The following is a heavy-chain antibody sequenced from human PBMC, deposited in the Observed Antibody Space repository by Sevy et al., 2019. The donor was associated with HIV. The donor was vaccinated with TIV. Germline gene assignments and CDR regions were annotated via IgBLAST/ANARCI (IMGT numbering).Heavy chain of an antibody. CDR1: GFTLSTYS. V-gene: IGHV3-21*01. CDR2: ISSSSNYI. CDR3: ARDGARITMVQGVMAYYHGMDV. D-gene: IGHD3-10*01. J-gene: IGHJ6*02. Sequence: GGSLRLSCAASGFTLSTYSMNWVRQAPGKGLEWVSSISSSSNYIYYADSLKGRFTISRDNAKNSLYLQMNSLRADDTAVYYCARDGARITMVQGVMAYYHGMDVWGQGTTVTVSS.